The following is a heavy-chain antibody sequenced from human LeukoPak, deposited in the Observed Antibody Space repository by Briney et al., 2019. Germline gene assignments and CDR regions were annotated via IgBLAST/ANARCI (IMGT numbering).Heavy chain of an antibody. Sequence: SETLSLTCGVYGGSFSGYYWSWIRQPPGKGLEWIGEINHSGSTNYNPSLKSRVAISVDTSKNQFSLKLSSVTAADTAVYYCARGGAAARSYYYYYYYMDVWGKGTTVTVSS. V-gene: IGHV4-34*01. D-gene: IGHD6-13*01. CDR3: ARGGAAARSYYYYYYYMDV. CDR1: GGSFSGYY. CDR2: INHSGST. J-gene: IGHJ6*03.